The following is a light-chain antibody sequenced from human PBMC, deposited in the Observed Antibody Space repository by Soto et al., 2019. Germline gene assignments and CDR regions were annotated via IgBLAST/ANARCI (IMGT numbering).Light chain of an antibody. J-gene: IGKJ1*01. CDR1: QSVRSN. CDR3: QQYGSPPQT. V-gene: IGKV3-20*01. CDR2: GAS. Sequence: ELGMRQCTDTPSVFSGERAALCWRASQSVRSNLAWYQQKPGQAPRLLIYGASSRATGIPDRFSGSGSGTDFTLTISRLEPEDFVVYYCQQYGSPPQTFGQGTKVDIK.